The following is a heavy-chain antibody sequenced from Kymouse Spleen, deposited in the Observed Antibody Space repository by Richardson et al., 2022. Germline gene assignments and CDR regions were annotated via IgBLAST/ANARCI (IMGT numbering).Heavy chain of an antibody. CDR3: TTGLY*WCMLLTT. Sequence: EVQLVESGGGLVKPGGSLRLSCAASGFTFSNAWMSWVRQAPGKGLEWVGRIKSKTDGGTTDYAAPVKGRFTISRDDSKNTLYLQMNSLKTEDTAVYYCTTGLY*WCMLLTTGAREPWSPSPQ. CDR1: GFTFSNAW. J-gene: IGHJ4*02. D-gene: IGHD2-8*01. V-gene: IGHV3-15*01. CDR2: IKSKTDGGTT.